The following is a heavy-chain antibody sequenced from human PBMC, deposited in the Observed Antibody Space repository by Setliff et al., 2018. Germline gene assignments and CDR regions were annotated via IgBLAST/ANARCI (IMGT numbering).Heavy chain of an antibody. CDR1: GYTFTGYY. D-gene: IGHD3-22*01. CDR2: INPNSGGT. J-gene: IGHJ4*02. V-gene: IGHV1-2*04. Sequence: GPSVKVSCKASGYTFTGYYMHWVRQAPGQGREWMGWINPNSGGTNYAQKFQGWVTMTRDTSISTAYMELSRLRSDDTAVYYCARDRDSSGYPYYFDYWGQGTLVTVSS. CDR3: ARDRDSSGYPYYFDY.